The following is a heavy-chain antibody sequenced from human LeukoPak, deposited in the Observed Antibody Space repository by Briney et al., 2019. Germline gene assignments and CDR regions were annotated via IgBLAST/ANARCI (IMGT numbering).Heavy chain of an antibody. CDR2: IYTSGSI. D-gene: IGHD3-10*01. Sequence: PSQTLSLTCTVSGGSISSGHYYWSWIRQPAGKGLEWIGRIYTSGSINYNSSLKSRVAISLDTSKNQFSLKLSSVTAADMAVYYCARELNLVRAVSYNWFDPWGQGTLVTVSS. CDR1: GGSISSGHYY. CDR3: ARELNLVRAVSYNWFDP. J-gene: IGHJ5*02. V-gene: IGHV4-61*02.